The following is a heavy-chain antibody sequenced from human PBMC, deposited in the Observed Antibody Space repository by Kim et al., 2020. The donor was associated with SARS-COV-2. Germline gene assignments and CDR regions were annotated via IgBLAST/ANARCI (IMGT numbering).Heavy chain of an antibody. Sequence: ASVKVSCKASGYTFTSYDINWVRQATGQGLEWMGWMNPNSGNTGYAHKFQGRVTMTRNTSISTAYMELSSLRSEDTAVYYCAGWGDYGSGSYYIQTRHYYCDGMDVWGQGTTVTVSS. V-gene: IGHV1-8*01. CDR3: AGWGDYGSGSYYIQTRHYYCDGMDV. CDR1: GYTFTSYD. D-gene: IGHD3-10*01. J-gene: IGHJ6*02. CDR2: MNPNSGNT.